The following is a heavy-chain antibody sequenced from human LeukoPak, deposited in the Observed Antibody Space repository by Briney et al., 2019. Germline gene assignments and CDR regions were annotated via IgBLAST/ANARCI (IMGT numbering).Heavy chain of an antibody. CDR2: IIPIFGTA. J-gene: IGHJ4*02. CDR1: GGTFSSYA. D-gene: IGHD6-6*01. Sequence: ASVKVSCKASGGTFSSYAISWVRQAPGQGLKWMGGIIPIFGTANYAQKFQGRVTITTDESTSTAYMELSSLRSEDTAVYYCASGSSSSLIVYWGQGTLVTVSS. CDR3: ASGSSSSLIVY. V-gene: IGHV1-69*05.